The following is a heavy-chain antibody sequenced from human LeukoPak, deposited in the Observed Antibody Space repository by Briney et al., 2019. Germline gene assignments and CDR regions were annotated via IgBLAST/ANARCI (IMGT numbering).Heavy chain of an antibody. CDR2: IYSGGST. Sequence: GGSLRLSCAASGFTVSSSYMSWVRQAPGKGLEWVSVIYSGGSTYYADSVKGRFTISRDNSKNTLYLQMNSLRAEDTAVYYCATTRRTYYDFWSGYDYYGMDVWGQGTTVTVSS. D-gene: IGHD3-3*01. V-gene: IGHV3-66*01. J-gene: IGHJ6*02. CDR1: GFTVSSSY. CDR3: ATTRRTYYDFWSGYDYYGMDV.